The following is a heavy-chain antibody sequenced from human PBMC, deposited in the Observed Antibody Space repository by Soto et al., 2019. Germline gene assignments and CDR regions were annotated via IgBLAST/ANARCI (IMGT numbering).Heavy chain of an antibody. CDR3: AKDRGYSGYDNWFDS. V-gene: IGHV3-23*01. CDR1: GFTFSSYD. CDR2: ISGSGGAT. Sequence: GGSLRLSCAASGFTFSSYDMSWVRQAPGQGLEWVSAISGSGGATYYADSVKGRFTISRDNSDSTLYLQMNSLRAEDTAVYYCAKDRGYSGYDNWFDSWGQGTLVTVSS. D-gene: IGHD5-12*01. J-gene: IGHJ5*01.